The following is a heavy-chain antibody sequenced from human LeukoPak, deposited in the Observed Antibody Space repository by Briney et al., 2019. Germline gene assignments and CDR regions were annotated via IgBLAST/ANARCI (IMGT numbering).Heavy chain of an antibody. CDR3: ARCRVHCSSTSCYGNWFDP. V-gene: IGHV4-31*03. CDR1: GGSISSGGYY. Sequence: PSETLSLTCTVSGGSISSGGYYWSWIRQHPGKGLEWIGYFYYSGSTYYNPSLKSRVTISVDTSKNQFSLKLSSVTAADTAVYYCARCRVHCSSTSCYGNWFDPWGQGTLVTVSS. J-gene: IGHJ5*02. D-gene: IGHD2-2*01. CDR2: FYYSGST.